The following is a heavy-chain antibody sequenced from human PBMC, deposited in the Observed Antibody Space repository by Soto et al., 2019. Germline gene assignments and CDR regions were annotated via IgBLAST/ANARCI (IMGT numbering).Heavy chain of an antibody. J-gene: IGHJ5*02. V-gene: IGHV3-53*01. Sequence: QPGGSLRLSCAASGFSVSSNYMTWVRQAPGKGLEWVSIIYSDGRTNYADSVKGRFTTSRDNSKNTVYLQMTSLSADDTAVYYCAREISAGFGEPWLDPWGQGTLVTVSS. D-gene: IGHD3-10*01. CDR1: GFSVSSNY. CDR3: AREISAGFGEPWLDP. CDR2: IYSDGRT.